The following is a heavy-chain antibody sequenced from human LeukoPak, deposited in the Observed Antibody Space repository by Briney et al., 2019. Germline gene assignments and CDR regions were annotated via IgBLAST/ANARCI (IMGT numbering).Heavy chain of an antibody. J-gene: IGHJ5*02. CDR2: IYYSGST. CDR3: ARRVGYYGSGSYPYWFDP. D-gene: IGHD3-10*01. Sequence: PSETLSLTCTVSGGSISSYYWSWIRQPPGKGLEWIGYIYYSGSTNYNPSLKSRVTISVDTSKNQFSLKLSSVTAADTAVYYCARRVGYYGSGSYPYWFDPWGQGTLVTVSS. V-gene: IGHV4-59*12. CDR1: GGSISSYY.